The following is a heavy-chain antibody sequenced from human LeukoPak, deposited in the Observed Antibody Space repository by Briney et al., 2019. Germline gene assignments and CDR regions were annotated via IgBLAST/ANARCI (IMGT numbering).Heavy chain of an antibody. Sequence: GGSLRLSCAASGFTFTSYAMSWVRQAPGKGLEWVSVISGSGRNTIFADSVKGRFTISRDNSKNTLYLQMNSLRAEDTAVYYCAKGGVGDFWSGYLLFDYWGQGTLVTVSS. CDR2: ISGSGRNT. V-gene: IGHV3-23*01. D-gene: IGHD3-3*01. CDR3: AKGGVGDFWSGYLLFDY. J-gene: IGHJ4*02. CDR1: GFTFTSYA.